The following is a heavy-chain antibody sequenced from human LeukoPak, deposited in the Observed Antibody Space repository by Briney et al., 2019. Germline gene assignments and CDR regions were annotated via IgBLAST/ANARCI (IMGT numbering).Heavy chain of an antibody. J-gene: IGHJ6*03. V-gene: IGHV3-73*01. Sequence: GGSLRLSCAASGFTFSDSAMRWVRQASGKELEWVGRIKSKSNTYATSYAASVKGRFTISRDDSKNTAYLEMNSLKTEDTAVYYCTRGYCGGDCFPPYYYYMDVWGEGTTVTVSS. CDR1: GFTFSDSA. D-gene: IGHD2-21*02. CDR3: TRGYCGGDCFPPYYYYMDV. CDR2: IKSKSNTYAT.